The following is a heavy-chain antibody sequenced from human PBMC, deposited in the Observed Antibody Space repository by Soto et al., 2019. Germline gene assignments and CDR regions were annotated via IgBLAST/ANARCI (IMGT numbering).Heavy chain of an antibody. CDR2: IPGSGGSI. Sequence: EVQLLESGGGLVQPGGSLRLSCAASGFTFSSSAMSWVRQAPGKGLEWVSAIPGSGGSIYYADSVKGRFTISNDNCKNTLYLQINSLRADDTAVYYCAKDTQQWLVGAFDYWGQGSLVIVSS. CDR3: AKDTQQWLVGAFDY. V-gene: IGHV3-23*01. J-gene: IGHJ4*02. D-gene: IGHD6-19*01. CDR1: GFTFSSSA.